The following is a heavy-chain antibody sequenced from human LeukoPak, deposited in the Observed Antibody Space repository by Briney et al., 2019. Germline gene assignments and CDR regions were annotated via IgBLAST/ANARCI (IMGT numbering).Heavy chain of an antibody. CDR3: ARKREMAAFGMDV. Sequence: ASVKVSCKASGGTFSSYAISWVRQAPGQGLEWMGRIIPILGIANYAQKFQGRVTITADKSTSTAYMELSSLRSEDTAVYHCARKREMAAFGMDVWGQGTTVTVSS. CDR2: IIPILGIA. J-gene: IGHJ6*02. CDR1: GGTFSSYA. V-gene: IGHV1-69*04. D-gene: IGHD5-24*01.